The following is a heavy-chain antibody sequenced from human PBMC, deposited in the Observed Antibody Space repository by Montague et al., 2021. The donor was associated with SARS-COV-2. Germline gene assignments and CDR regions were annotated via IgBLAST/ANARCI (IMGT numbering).Heavy chain of an antibody. D-gene: IGHD4-17*01. J-gene: IGHJ4*02. V-gene: IGHV4-39*01. CDR2: VYYSGYT. Sequence: SETRSLTCTVSGDSVSSSDHYWGWIRQPPGKELEWLGIVYYSGYTYYNPSVKGRVTISIDASKNQFSLKLNSLTATDTAIYHCARRRLREDDFDFWGQGTLLTVSS. CDR3: ARRRLREDDFDF. CDR1: GDSVSSSDHY.